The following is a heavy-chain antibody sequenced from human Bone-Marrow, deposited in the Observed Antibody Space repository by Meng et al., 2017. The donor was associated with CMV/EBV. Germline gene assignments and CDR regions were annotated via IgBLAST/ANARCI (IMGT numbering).Heavy chain of an antibody. CDR2: INHSGST. D-gene: IGHD1-1*01. Sequence: SQTLSLTCAVYGGSFSGYYWSWIRQPPGKGLEWIGEINHSGSTNYNPSLKSRVTISVDTSKNQFSLKLSSVTAADTAVYYCARTTTYYYGMDVWGQGTTVTGSS. J-gene: IGHJ6*01. CDR1: GGSFSGYY. V-gene: IGHV4-34*01. CDR3: ARTTTYYYGMDV.